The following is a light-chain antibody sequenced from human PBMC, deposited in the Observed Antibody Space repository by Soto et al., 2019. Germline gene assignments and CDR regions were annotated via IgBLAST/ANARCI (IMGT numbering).Light chain of an antibody. V-gene: IGLV2-14*01. CDR3: FSCSCTRTHV. CDR1: SSDIGAYDY. J-gene: IGLJ1*01. Sequence: QSVLTQPASLSGSPGQSITISCIGTSSDIGAYDYVSWFQQHPGKAPKPRISEVSNRPSGDSTRLSAYKSLTPAYLTISVRQVEGEAECFCFSCSCTRTHVFGTG. CDR2: EVS.